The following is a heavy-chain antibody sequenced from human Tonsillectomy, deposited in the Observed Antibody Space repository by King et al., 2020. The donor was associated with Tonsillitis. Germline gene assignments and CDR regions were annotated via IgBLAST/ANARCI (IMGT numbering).Heavy chain of an antibody. J-gene: IGHJ4*02. CDR1: GFTFSSYG. CDR2: IWYDGSNK. D-gene: IGHD2-2*01. V-gene: IGHV3-33*08. CDR3: ARDLVVPAAMDY. Sequence: QVQLVESGGGVVQPGRSLRLSCAASGFTFSSYGMHWVRQAPGKGLECVAVIWYDGSNKYYADSVKGRFTISRDNSKNTLYLQMNSLRAEDTAVYYCARDLVVPAAMDYWGQGTLVTVSS.